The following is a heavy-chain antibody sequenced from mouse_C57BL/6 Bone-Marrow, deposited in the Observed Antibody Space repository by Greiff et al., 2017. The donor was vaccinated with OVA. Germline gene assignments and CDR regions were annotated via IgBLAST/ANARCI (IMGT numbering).Heavy chain of an antibody. J-gene: IGHJ2*01. Sequence: VHVKQSGPELVKPGASVKISCKASGYSFTGYYMHWVKQSHGNILDWIGYIYPYNGVSSSKQKFKGKATLTVDKSSSAAYMEHRSLTSEDSAVYYCARGTGFDYWGQGTTLTVSS. D-gene: IGHD3-3*01. CDR3: ARGTGFDY. CDR1: GYSFTGYY. V-gene: IGHV1-31*01. CDR2: IYPYNGVS.